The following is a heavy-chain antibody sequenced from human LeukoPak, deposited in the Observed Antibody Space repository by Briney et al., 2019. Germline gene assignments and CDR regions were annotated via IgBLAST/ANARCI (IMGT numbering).Heavy chain of an antibody. V-gene: IGHV3-66*01. D-gene: IGHD3-10*01. J-gene: IGHJ3*02. CDR2: IHGGGGT. Sequence: GGSLRLSCGASGFSVSTYYMTWVRQAPGKGLEWVSFIHGGGGTDYADSVKGRFTISRDTSKNTVYLQMNNLRADDTAVYYCAKNPGGFDIWGQGTMVTVSS. CDR3: AKNPGGFDI. CDR1: GFSVSTYY.